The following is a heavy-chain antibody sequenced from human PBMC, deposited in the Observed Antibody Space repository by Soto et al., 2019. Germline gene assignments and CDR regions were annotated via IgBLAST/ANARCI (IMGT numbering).Heavy chain of an antibody. CDR3: ASCGVGCFSGGKYYYDSGGYYWGSYGMDV. Sequence: SVKVSCKASGGTFSSYAISSVRQAPGQGLEWMGGIIPIFGTANYAQKFQGRVTITADESTSTAYMELSSLRSEDTAVYYCASCGVGCFSGGKYYYDSGGYYWGSYGMDVWGQGTTVTVSS. CDR2: IIPIFGTA. CDR1: GGTFSSYA. D-gene: IGHD3-22*01. V-gene: IGHV1-69*13. J-gene: IGHJ6*02.